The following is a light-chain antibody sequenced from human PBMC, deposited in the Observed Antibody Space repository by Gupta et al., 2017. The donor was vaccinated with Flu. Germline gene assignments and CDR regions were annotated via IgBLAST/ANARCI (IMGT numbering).Light chain of an antibody. V-gene: IGKV2-28*01. Sequence: DIVMTQSPLSLPVTPGEPASFSCRSSRSLLHTNGYNYLDWYVQKPGQSPQLLIYLGSNRASGVPDRVSGSGSGTDFTLKISRVEAEDVGGYYCRQALQTPHTFGPGTKVDI. CDR1: RSLLHTNGYNY. CDR2: LGS. J-gene: IGKJ3*01. CDR3: RQALQTPHT.